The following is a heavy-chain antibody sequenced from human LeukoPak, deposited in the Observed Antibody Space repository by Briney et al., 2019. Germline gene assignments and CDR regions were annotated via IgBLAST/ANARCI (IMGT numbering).Heavy chain of an antibody. CDR3: ARAGSHWHYVY. Sequence: GGSLRLSCAASGFTFSGFSMSWVRQSPTKGLEWVANIKQDGSERYYVDSVKGRFTISRDNAKNSLSLQMNNLRVEDMAVYYCARAGSHWHYVYWGQGTVVTVSS. J-gene: IGHJ4*02. V-gene: IGHV3-7*01. D-gene: IGHD3-10*01. CDR1: GFTFSGFS. CDR2: IKQDGSER.